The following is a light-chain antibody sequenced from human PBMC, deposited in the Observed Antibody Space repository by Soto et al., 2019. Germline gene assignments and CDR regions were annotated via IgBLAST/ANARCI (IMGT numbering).Light chain of an antibody. V-gene: IGKV1-9*01. CDR1: QIISND. J-gene: IGKJ2*01. Sequence: DIQLTQSPSLLSASLGDRVTITCRASQIISNDLAWYQQKPGKAPQLLIYEGSTLQSCVPSRFTGSGSGTYFTLTTSSLQPDDSATYYCRLHSGNPPFTFGRGTRLAIK. CDR3: RLHSGNPPFT. CDR2: EGS.